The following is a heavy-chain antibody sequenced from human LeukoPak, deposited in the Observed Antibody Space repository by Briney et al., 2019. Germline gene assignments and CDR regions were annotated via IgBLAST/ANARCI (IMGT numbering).Heavy chain of an antibody. D-gene: IGHD6-13*01. V-gene: IGHV1-18*01. Sequence: ASVKVSCKTSGYSFATYGFCWVRQARGDGLEWMGWISANTGKTSYAQKFQDRVTMTTDTFTTTACMELRSLRLDDTAVYFCAKVAGDRMDYWGQGTLVTVSS. CDR1: GYSFATYG. J-gene: IGHJ4*02. CDR3: AKVAGDRMDY. CDR2: ISANTGKT.